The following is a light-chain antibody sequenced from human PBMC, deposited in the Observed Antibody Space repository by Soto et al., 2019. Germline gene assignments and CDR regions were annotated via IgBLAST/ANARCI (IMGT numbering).Light chain of an antibody. Sequence: QSVRTQPPSVSGSPGQSVTISCTGTSSDVGSYNGVSWYQQPPGTAPKFMIYEVSNRPSGVPDRFPGSKSGDTASLTISGLQAEDEADYSCSSYSNSSTYVFGTMTKVTDL. CDR2: EVS. CDR1: SSDVGSYNG. J-gene: IGLJ1*01. V-gene: IGLV2-18*02. CDR3: SSYSNSSTYV.